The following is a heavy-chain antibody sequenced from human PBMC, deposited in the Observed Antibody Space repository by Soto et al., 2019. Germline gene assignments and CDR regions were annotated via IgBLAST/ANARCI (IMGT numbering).Heavy chain of an antibody. CDR2: LSVDGSYI. Sequence: EVQLVESGGGLVQPGESLRLSCAVSGFTFSTYWMHWVRQVPGKGLVWVSRLSVDGSYIDYADSVKGRFAISRDNAENTLYLQMNNVRAEDTAVYYCVRGRSAWNGIDYWGQGTLVTVSS. CDR3: VRGRSAWNGIDY. V-gene: IGHV3-74*01. D-gene: IGHD1-1*01. J-gene: IGHJ4*02. CDR1: GFTFSTYW.